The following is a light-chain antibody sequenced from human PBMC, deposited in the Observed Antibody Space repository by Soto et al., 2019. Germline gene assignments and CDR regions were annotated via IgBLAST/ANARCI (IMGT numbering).Light chain of an antibody. Sequence: QSVLTQSPSASASLGASVKLTCTLSSGHSSYAIAWHQQQPEKGPRYLMKLNSDGSHSKGDGIPDRFSGSSSGAERDLTISSRQSEDEADYYWQTTGVFGGGTKLPVL. CDR2: LNSDGSH. CDR1: SGHSSYA. V-gene: IGLV4-69*01. CDR3: QTTGV. J-gene: IGLJ3*02.